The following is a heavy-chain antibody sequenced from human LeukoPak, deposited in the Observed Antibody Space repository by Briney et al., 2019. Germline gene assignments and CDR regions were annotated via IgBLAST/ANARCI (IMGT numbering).Heavy chain of an antibody. CDR3: TRDHNWGPDY. V-gene: IGHV1-2*02. D-gene: IGHD7-27*01. Sequence: ASVKVSCQALGYTFTDHYFHWLRQAPGQGIEWMGWIHPGRGDTNIAQKFQGRVSLTRDMSISTAYMELSRLISDDTAVYYCTRDHNWGPDYWGQGTLVSVSS. J-gene: IGHJ4*02. CDR1: GYTFTDHY. CDR2: IHPGRGDT.